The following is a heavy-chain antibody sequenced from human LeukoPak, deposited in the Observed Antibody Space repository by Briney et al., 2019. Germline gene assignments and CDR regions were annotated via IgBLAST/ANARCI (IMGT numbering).Heavy chain of an antibody. D-gene: IGHD3/OR15-3a*01. J-gene: IGHJ4*02. CDR1: GFIFSNYG. CDR3: ARQTGSGLFILP. Sequence: GGSLRLSCAASGFIFSNYGMHWVRQAPGKGLEWVAVISYDGSDKYYADSVKGRFTISRDNSKNTLYLQVNSLRAEDTAVYYCARQTGSGLFILPGGQGTLVTVSS. V-gene: IGHV3-30*07. CDR2: ISYDGSDK.